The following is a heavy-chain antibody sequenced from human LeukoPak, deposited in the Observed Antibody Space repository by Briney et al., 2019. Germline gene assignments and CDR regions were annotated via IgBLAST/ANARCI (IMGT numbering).Heavy chain of an antibody. CDR2: INHSGST. V-gene: IGHV4-34*01. CDR1: GGSFSGYY. D-gene: IGHD3-10*01. Sequence: SETLSLTCAVYGGSFSGYYWSWIRQPPGKGLEWIGEINHSGSTNYNPSLKSRVTISVDTSKNQFSLKLSSVTAADTAVYYCARHRVMVRGVNWGFDYWGQGTLVTVSS. CDR3: ARHRVMVRGVNWGFDY. J-gene: IGHJ4*02.